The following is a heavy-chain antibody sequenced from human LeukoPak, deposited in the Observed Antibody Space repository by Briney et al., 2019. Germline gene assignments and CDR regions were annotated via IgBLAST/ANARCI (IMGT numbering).Heavy chain of an antibody. CDR3: AKDDIVVAPAALDY. CDR2: ISGSGGST. V-gene: IGHV3-23*01. J-gene: IGHJ4*02. Sequence: PGGSLRLSCAASGFTVSSNYMSWVRQAPGKGLEWVSAISGSGGSTYYADSVKGRFTLPRDNSKKTLYLKMNSLRAEDTDVYYCAKDDIVVAPAALDYWGQGTLVTVSS. CDR1: GFTVSSNY. D-gene: IGHD2-2*01.